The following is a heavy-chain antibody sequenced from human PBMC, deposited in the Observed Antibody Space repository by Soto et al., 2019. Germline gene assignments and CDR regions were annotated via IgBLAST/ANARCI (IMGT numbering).Heavy chain of an antibody. J-gene: IGHJ4*02. V-gene: IGHV3-23*01. Sequence: EVPLLESGGGLVQPGGSLRLSGAASGFTFSSYAMRWVRQAPGKGLEWVSAISGSGGSTYYADSVKGRFTISRDNSKNTLYLQMNSLRAEDTAVYYCARRGSGSYYDYWGQGTLVTVSS. CDR3: ARRGSGSYYDY. CDR2: ISGSGGST. D-gene: IGHD1-26*01. CDR1: GFTFSSYA.